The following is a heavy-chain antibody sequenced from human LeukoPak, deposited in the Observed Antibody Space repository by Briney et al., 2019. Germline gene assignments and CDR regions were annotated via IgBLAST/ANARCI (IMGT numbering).Heavy chain of an antibody. CDR1: GFTFGDYA. CDR2: INRDGGSA. V-gene: IGHV3-43D*03. CDR3: TKDMTPGSNYGSGFDY. D-gene: IGHD3-10*01. Sequence: GGSLRLSCAASGFTFGDYAMHWVRQTPGKGLEWVSLINRDGGSAYYANSVKGRFTISRDNSKSSLYLQMNSLKPEDTALYYCTKDMTPGSNYGSGFDYWGQGTLVTVSS. J-gene: IGHJ4*02.